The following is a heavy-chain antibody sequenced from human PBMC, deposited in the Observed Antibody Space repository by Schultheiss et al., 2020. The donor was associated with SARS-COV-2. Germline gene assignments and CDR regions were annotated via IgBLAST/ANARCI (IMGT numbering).Heavy chain of an antibody. CDR1: GFTFSSYE. J-gene: IGHJ4*02. Sequence: GGSLRLSCAASGFTFSSYEMNWVRQAPGKGLEWVSYISSSGSTIYYADSVKGRFTISRDNAKNSLYLQMNSLRAEDTAVYYCALRGLRGYSYGYFDYWGQGTLVTVSS. CDR2: ISSSGSTI. V-gene: IGHV3-48*03. D-gene: IGHD5-18*01. CDR3: ALRGLRGYSYGYFDY.